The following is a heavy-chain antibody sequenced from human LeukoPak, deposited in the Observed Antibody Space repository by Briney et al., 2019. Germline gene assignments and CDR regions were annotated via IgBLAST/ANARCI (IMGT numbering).Heavy chain of an antibody. CDR1: GFTFSSYG. CDR2: ISYDGSNK. D-gene: IGHD3-10*01. J-gene: IGHJ4*02. V-gene: IGHV3-30*18. Sequence: GRSLRLSCAASGFTFSSYGMHWVRQAPGKGLEWVAVISYDGSNKYYADSVKGRFTISRDNSKNTLYLQMNSLRAEDTAVYYCAKDPHYYGSGSYGDYSDYWGQGTLVTVSS. CDR3: AKDPHYYGSGSYGDYSDY.